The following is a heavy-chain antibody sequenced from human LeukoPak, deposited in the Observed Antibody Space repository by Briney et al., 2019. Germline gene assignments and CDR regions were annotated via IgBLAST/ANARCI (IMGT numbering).Heavy chain of an antibody. J-gene: IGHJ4*02. CDR1: GGSISSGGYY. Sequence: SETLSLTCTVSGGSISSGGYYWSWIRQHPGKGLEWIGYIYYSGSTYYNPSLRSRVTISVDTSKNQFSLKLSSVTAADTAVYYCARGYHGHYYDSSGSIDYWGQGTLVTVSS. V-gene: IGHV4-31*03. CDR2: IYYSGST. CDR3: ARGYHGHYYDSSGSIDY. D-gene: IGHD3-22*01.